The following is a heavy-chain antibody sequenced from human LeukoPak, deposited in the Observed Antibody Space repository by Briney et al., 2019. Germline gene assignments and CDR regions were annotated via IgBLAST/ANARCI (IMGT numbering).Heavy chain of an antibody. CDR1: GGSISSYY. J-gene: IGHJ4*02. V-gene: IGHV4-59*01. CDR2: IYNSGNT. CDR3: AGRSAWSGFDY. Sequence: SETLSLTCTVSGGSISSYYWTWIRQPPGNGLEWIGYIYNSGNTNYNPSLKSRVAISVDTSKNHFFLKLSSVTAADTAMYYCAGRSAWSGFDYWGQGTLVTVSS. D-gene: IGHD3-3*01.